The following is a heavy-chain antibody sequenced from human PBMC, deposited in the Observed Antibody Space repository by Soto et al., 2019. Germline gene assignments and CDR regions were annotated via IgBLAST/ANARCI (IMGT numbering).Heavy chain of an antibody. Sequence: SLSYTVSGGSIRTGYYLVWIRKPPGKGLEWIATIYHSGTTYSNPSLKSRVTISVDTSKNQFSLKLSSVTAADTAVYYCARGLYYYDSSGYSPDYWGLRTLVPGSS. J-gene: IGHJ4*02. CDR1: GGSIRTGYY. CDR2: IYHSGTT. D-gene: IGHD3-22*01. CDR3: ARGLYYYDSSGYSPDY. V-gene: IGHV4-38-2*02.